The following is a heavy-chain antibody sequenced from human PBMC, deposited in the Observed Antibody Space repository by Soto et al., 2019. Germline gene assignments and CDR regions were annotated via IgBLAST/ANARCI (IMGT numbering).Heavy chain of an antibody. D-gene: IGHD3-3*01. CDR3: AKRGHTIFGVTNWFDP. Sequence: QVQLVQSGAEVKKPGSSVKVSCKASGGTFSSYAISWVRQAPGQGLEWMGGIIPNFGTANYAQKFQGRVTITADESTSTAYMELSSLRSEDTAVYYCAKRGHTIFGVTNWFDPWGQGTLVTVSS. CDR2: IIPNFGTA. J-gene: IGHJ5*02. V-gene: IGHV1-69*12. CDR1: GGTFSSYA.